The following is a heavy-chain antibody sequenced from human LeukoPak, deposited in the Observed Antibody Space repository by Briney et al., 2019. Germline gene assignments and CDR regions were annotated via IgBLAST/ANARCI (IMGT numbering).Heavy chain of an antibody. D-gene: IGHD6-19*01. CDR3: ASTSGWYEPIDY. J-gene: IGHJ4*02. CDR1: GFTFNHYG. Sequence: PGRSLRLTCTASGFTFNHYGMHWVRQAPGRRLEWVAGIWYDGTNKYYADSVKGRLTISRDNSKNTLYLQMNSLGAEDTAVYYCASTSGWYEPIDYWGQGTLVTVSS. CDR2: IWYDGTNK. V-gene: IGHV3-33*01.